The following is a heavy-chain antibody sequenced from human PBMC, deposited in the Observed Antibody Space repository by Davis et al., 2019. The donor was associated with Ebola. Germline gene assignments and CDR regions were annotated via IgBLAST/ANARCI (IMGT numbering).Heavy chain of an antibody. D-gene: IGHD3/OR15-3a*01. CDR3: ARDRFFAFDF. V-gene: IGHV3-48*02. CDR1: GFVFSAFS. J-gene: IGHJ4*02. Sequence: PGGSLRLSCAASGFVFSAFSMNWVRQAPGKGLEWITYITKGSDAIHYADSVKGRFTVSRDNAKNSVFLKMSSLRDEDSAVYYCARDRFFAFDFWSQGVHVSVSS. CDR2: ITKGSDAI.